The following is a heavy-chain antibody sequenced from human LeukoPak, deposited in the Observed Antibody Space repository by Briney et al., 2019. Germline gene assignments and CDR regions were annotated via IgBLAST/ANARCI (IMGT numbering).Heavy chain of an antibody. D-gene: IGHD3-22*01. CDR2: ISGSGGST. J-gene: IGHJ5*02. Sequence: GGSLRLSCAASGFTFSSYAMSWVRQAPGKGLEWVSAISGSGGSTYYADSVKGRFTISRDNSKDTLYLQMNSLRAEDTAVYYCAKVADSSGFPSWFDPWGQGTLVTVSS. CDR3: AKVADSSGFPSWFDP. V-gene: IGHV3-23*01. CDR1: GFTFSSYA.